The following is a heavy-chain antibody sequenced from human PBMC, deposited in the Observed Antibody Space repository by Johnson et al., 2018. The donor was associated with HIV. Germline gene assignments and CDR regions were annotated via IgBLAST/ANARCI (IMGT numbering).Heavy chain of an antibody. V-gene: IGHV3-30*14. D-gene: IGHD3-10*01. Sequence: QVQLVESGGGVVQPGRSLRLSCAASGFTFSSYAMHWVRQAPGKGLEWVAVIYSGGSTYYADSVKGRFTISRDNYKNTLYLQMNSLRAGDTAVYYCARAPEVRGVDAFDIWGQGTMVTVSS. J-gene: IGHJ3*02. CDR2: IYSGGST. CDR1: GFTFSSYA. CDR3: ARAPEVRGVDAFDI.